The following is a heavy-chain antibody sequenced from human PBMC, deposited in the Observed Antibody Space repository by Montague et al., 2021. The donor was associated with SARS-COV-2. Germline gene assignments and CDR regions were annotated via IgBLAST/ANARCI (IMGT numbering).Heavy chain of an antibody. J-gene: IGHJ4*02. CDR3: ARVLCYTGYVDS. Sequence: SETLSLTCTVSGGSMRDYYWSRIRQPPGEGLEWIGYIYYSGSTDYNPSLNSRVTLSLDTSKNQFSLNLRSVTAADTAFYYCARVLCYTGYVDSWGQGTLVSVSS. CDR1: GGSMRDYY. D-gene: IGHD2-15*01. V-gene: IGHV4-59*01. CDR2: IYYSGST.